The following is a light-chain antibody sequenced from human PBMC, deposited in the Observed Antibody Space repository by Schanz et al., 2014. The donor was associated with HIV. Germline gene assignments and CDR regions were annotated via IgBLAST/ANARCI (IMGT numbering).Light chain of an antibody. CDR2: EVS. V-gene: IGLV2-8*01. J-gene: IGLJ1*01. CDR3: SSYTTSITLA. Sequence: QSALTQPPSASGSPGQSVTISCTGTSSDVGGYKYVSWYQQHPGKAPKLLIYEVSKRPLGVPDRFSGSRSGNTASLTISGLQSEDEADYYCSSYTTSITLAFGTGTKLTVL. CDR1: SSDVGGYKY.